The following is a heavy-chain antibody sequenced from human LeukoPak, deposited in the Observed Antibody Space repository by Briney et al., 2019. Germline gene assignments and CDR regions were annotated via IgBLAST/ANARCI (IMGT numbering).Heavy chain of an antibody. CDR3: ASMVATFRDY. CDR1: GFTFSSYS. CDR2: ISSSSSYI. V-gene: IGHV3-21*04. J-gene: IGHJ4*02. D-gene: IGHD5-12*01. Sequence: GGSLRLSCAASGFTFSSYSINWVRQAPGKGLEWVSCISSSSSYIYYADSVKGRFTISRDNSKNTLYLQMNSLRAEDTAVYYCASMVATFRDYWGQGTLVTVSS.